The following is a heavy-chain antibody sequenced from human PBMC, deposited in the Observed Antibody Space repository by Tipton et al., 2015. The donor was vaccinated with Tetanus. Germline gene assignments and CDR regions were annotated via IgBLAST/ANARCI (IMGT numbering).Heavy chain of an antibody. V-gene: IGHV3-21*01. CDR1: GFTFSSYA. CDR3: ARDQGYGDYEFDY. CDR2: ISSSSSYI. D-gene: IGHD4-17*01. J-gene: IGHJ4*02. Sequence: SLRLSCAASGFTFSSYAMSWVRQAPGKGLEWVSAISSSSSYIYYADSVKGRFTISRDNAKNSLYLQMNSLRAEDTAVYYCARDQGYGDYEFDYWGQGTLVTVSS.